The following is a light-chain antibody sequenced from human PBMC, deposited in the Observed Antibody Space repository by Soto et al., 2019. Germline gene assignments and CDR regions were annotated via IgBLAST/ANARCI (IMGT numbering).Light chain of an antibody. CDR1: RSFASSY. CDR2: AAS. V-gene: IGKV3-20*01. CDR3: QQYASSPQT. J-gene: IGKJ1*01. Sequence: DMVLTQSPGTLSLSPGERATLSCRASRSFASSYLGWYQQKPGQAPRLLLYAASKRATGIPDRFSGSGSGTDFTLTINRLEPEDSAVYYCQQYASSPQTFGQGTKVEF.